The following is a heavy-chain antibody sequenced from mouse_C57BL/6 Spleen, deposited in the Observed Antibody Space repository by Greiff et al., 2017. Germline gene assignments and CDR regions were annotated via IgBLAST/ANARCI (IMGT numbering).Heavy chain of an antibody. CDR3: APRYDYASYYFDY. Sequence: QVHVKQSGAELVQPGASVKMSCKASGYTFTSYWITWVKQRPGQGLEWIGDIYPGSGSTNYNEKFKSKATLSVDTSSSTVYMQLSRLTSEDSALYYFAPRYDYASYYFDYWGQGTTLTVSS. CDR1: GYTFTSYW. V-gene: IGHV1-55*01. CDR2: IYPGSGST. J-gene: IGHJ2*01. D-gene: IGHD2-4*01.